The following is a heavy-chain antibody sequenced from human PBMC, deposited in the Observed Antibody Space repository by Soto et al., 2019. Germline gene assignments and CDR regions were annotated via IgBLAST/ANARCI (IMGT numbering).Heavy chain of an antibody. CDR2: IYPGDSDT. Sequence: GESLKISCKGSGYSFTGYWITWVRQMPGKGLEWMGMIYPGDSDTRYSPSFQGQVTISVDKSISTAYLQWSSLKASDTAMYYCARGWKVAGDAFDIWGQGTMVTVSS. CDR3: ARGWKVAGDAFDI. CDR1: GYSFTGYW. D-gene: IGHD1-1*01. J-gene: IGHJ3*02. V-gene: IGHV5-51*01.